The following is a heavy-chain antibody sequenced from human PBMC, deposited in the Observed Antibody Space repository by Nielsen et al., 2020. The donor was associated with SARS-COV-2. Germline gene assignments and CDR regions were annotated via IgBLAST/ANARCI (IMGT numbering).Heavy chain of an antibody. J-gene: IGHJ6*03. V-gene: IGHV3-9*01. CDR2: ISWNSGSI. CDR1: GFTFDDYA. D-gene: IGHD4-11*01. Sequence: SLKISCAASGFTFDDYAMHWVRQAPGKGLEWVSGISWNSGSIGYADSVKGRFTISRDNAKNSLYLQMNSLRAEDTAVYYCARDQYYMDVWGKGTTVTVSS. CDR3: ARDQYYMDV.